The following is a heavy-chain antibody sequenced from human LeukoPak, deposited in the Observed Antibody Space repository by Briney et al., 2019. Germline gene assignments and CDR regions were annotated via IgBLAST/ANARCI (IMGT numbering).Heavy chain of an antibody. CDR1: GFTVSSNY. J-gene: IGHJ4*02. CDR3: AREIGRGRISPYFDY. CDR2: LYSDGST. D-gene: IGHD3-10*01. V-gene: IGHV3-66*01. Sequence: GGSLRLSCAASGFTVSSNYMSWVRQTPGKGLEWVSVLYSDGSTNYADSVKGRFIISRDNSKNTLYLQVNSLRVEDTAVYYCAREIGRGRISPYFDYWGQGTLVTVSS.